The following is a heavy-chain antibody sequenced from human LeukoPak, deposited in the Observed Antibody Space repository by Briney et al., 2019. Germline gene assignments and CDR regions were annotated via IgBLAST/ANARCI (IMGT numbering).Heavy chain of an antibody. V-gene: IGHV3-15*07. CDR1: GFTFSNAW. Sequence: GGSLRLSCAASGFTFSNAWMNWVRQAPGKGLEWVGRIKSKTDVGTTDYAAPLKGRFTISRDDSKNTLYRQMNSLKTEDTAVYYCMGGSNNYYYYYGMDVWGQGTTVTVSS. D-gene: IGHD2-15*01. CDR2: IKSKTDVGTT. CDR3: MGGSNNYYYYYGMDV. J-gene: IGHJ6*02.